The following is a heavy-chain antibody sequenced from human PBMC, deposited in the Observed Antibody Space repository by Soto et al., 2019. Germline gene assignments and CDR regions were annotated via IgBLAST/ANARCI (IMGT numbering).Heavy chain of an antibody. Sequence: QVQLVQSGAEVKKPGASVKVSCKASGYTFTGYYIHWVRQAPGQGLEWMGWINPNSGGTYFAQKFQGRVTMTRDTSISTTYMELSMLRSDDTAVYYCARSREAGSHSNFDYWGQGTLVTVSS. CDR2: INPNSGGT. CDR1: GYTFTGYY. D-gene: IGHD6-19*01. CDR3: ARSREAGSHSNFDY. J-gene: IGHJ4*02. V-gene: IGHV1-2*02.